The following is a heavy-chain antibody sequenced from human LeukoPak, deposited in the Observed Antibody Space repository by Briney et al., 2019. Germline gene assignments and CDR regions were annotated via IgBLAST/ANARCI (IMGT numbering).Heavy chain of an antibody. CDR3: AGHYSGYPFDP. CDR2: IYHSGST. J-gene: IGHJ5*02. CDR1: GGSISSSNW. D-gene: IGHD5-12*01. Sequence: SETLSLTCAVSGGSISSSNWWSGVRPPPGKGLEWSGEIYHSGSTNYNPSLKSRVTISVEKSKNQFSLKLSSVTAADTAVYYCAGHYSGYPFDPWGQGTLVTVSS. V-gene: IGHV4-4*02.